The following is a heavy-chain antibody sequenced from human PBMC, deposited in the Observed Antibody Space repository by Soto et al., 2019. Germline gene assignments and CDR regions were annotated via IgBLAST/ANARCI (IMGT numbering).Heavy chain of an antibody. J-gene: IGHJ5*02. Sequence: SETLSLTCTVSGGSISSYYWSWIRQPPGKGLEWIGHTYNSVSTYYNPSLKSRVTISVDTSKNQFSLKLTSVTAADTAVYYCARDPAPWGQGTLVTVSS. CDR2: TYNSVST. CDR3: ARDPAP. V-gene: IGHV4-59*12. CDR1: GGSISSYY.